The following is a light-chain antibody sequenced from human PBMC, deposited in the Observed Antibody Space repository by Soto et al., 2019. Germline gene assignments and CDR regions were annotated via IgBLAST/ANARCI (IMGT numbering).Light chain of an antibody. Sequence: QSALTQPASVPGSPGQSITISCTGTSSDVGGYNYVSWYQQHPGKAPKLMIYDVSNRPSGVSNRFSGSKSGNTAPLTISGLQAEEEADYYCSSYTSSSTLVFGTGTKVTV. J-gene: IGLJ1*01. CDR1: SSDVGGYNY. CDR3: SSYTSSSTLV. V-gene: IGLV2-14*01. CDR2: DVS.